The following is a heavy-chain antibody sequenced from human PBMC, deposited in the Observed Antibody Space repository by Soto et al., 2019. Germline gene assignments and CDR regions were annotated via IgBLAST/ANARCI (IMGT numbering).Heavy chain of an antibody. Sequence: QVQLVQSGAEVKKPGASVKVSYVASGYTFTDHYIHWVRQAPGQGLEWMGWINPHSGDTIYAQKFQGRVNLTRETSISTAYMELSRLRSEDTAVYYCARGRTVNFYGMDVWGQGTTVTVSS. V-gene: IGHV1-2*02. CDR1: GYTFTDHY. J-gene: IGHJ6*02. CDR2: INPHSGDT. CDR3: ARGRTVNFYGMDV. D-gene: IGHD4-17*01.